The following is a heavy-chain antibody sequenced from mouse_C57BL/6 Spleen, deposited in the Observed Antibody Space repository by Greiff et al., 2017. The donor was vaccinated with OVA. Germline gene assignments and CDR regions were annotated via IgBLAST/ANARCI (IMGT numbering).Heavy chain of an antibody. D-gene: IGHD1-1*01. Sequence: VQLQQSGAELVKPGASVKMSCKASGYTFTSYWITWVKQRPGQGLEWIGDIYPGSGSTNYNEKFKSKATLTVDTSSSTAYMQLSSLTSEDSAVYYCATGANYYGSSYDYWGQGTTLTVSS. CDR1: GYTFTSYW. CDR3: ATGANYYGSSYDY. J-gene: IGHJ2*01. CDR2: IYPGSGST. V-gene: IGHV1-55*01.